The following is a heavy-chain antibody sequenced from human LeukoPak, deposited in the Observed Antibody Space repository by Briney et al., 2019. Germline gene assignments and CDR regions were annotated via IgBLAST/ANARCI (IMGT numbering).Heavy chain of an antibody. D-gene: IGHD3-22*01. Sequence: PGGSLRLSCAASGFTFNDHAMYWVRQAPGKGLEWISGINWNSDNTGYADSVKGRFTISRDDAKNSLFLQMNSLRAEDTALYYCARASYYYDTTGLGAVDFWGQGTMVTVSS. CDR2: INWNSDNT. V-gene: IGHV3-9*01. CDR3: ARASYYYDTTGLGAVDF. J-gene: IGHJ3*01. CDR1: GFTFNDHA.